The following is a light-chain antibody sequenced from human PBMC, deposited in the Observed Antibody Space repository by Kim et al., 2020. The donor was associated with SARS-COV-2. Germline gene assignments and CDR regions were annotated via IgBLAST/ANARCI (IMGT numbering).Light chain of an antibody. CDR1: SGSIASNY. V-gene: IGLV6-57*01. Sequence: KTVTISCTRSSGSIASNYVQWYQQRPGSSPTTVIYEDNQRPAGVPDRFSGSIDSSSNSASLTISGLKTEDEADYYCQSYDSSNLWVFGGGTQLTVL. CDR2: EDN. J-gene: IGLJ3*02. CDR3: QSYDSSNLWV.